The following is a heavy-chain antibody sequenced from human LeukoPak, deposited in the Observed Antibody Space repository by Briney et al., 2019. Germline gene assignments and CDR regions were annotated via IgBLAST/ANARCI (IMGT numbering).Heavy chain of an antibody. D-gene: IGHD3-22*01. CDR3: ARDYYSYSRGSWAFDI. CDR2: IDQDGSEK. J-gene: IGHJ3*02. CDR1: AFTSSSYW. Sequence: GGSLRLSCAASAFTSSSYWMSWVRQAPGNGLEWVANIDQDGSEKYYVESMKGRITISRDTAKNSLYLQMNSLRAEDTAVYYCARDYYSYSRGSWAFDIWGQGTMVTVSS. V-gene: IGHV3-7*03.